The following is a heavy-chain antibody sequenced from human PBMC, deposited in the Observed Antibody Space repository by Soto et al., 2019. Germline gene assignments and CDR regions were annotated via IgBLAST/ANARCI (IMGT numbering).Heavy chain of an antibody. CDR3: AHKGGRCAAMYV. CDR1: GFSLSTSGVG. J-gene: IGHJ6*02. D-gene: IGHD2-21*01. Sequence: QITLKESGPALVEPTQTLTLTCTFSGFSLSTSGVGVAWIRQPPGKALEWLALIYWDDDKRYSTSLKSRLTITKDTSKNQVVLTMTNMDPVDTATYYCAHKGGRCAAMYVWGQGTTVIVSS. CDR2: IYWDDDK. V-gene: IGHV2-5*02.